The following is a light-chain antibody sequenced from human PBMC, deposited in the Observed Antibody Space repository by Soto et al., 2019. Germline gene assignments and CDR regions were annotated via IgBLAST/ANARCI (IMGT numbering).Light chain of an antibody. CDR2: NTN. CDR3: VLYMGSGIWV. J-gene: IGLJ3*02. Sequence: QTVVTQEPSFSVSPGRTVTLTCGLRSGSVSTNYYPSWYQQTPGQAPRTLIYNTNTRSSGVPDRFSGSILGNKAALTITGAQADDESDYYCVLYMGSGIWVFGGGTKLTVL. V-gene: IGLV8-61*01. CDR1: SGSVSTNYY.